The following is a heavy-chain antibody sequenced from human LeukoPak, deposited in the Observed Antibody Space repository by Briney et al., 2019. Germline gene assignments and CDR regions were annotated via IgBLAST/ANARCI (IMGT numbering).Heavy chain of an antibody. J-gene: IGHJ6*02. D-gene: IGHD3-10*01. Sequence: SQTLSLTCTISGASISTGGFYWTWLRQPPGEGLEWIGYIYYTGSVDYKASLESRLTISLATSKNRFSLKLNSVTAADTAVYYCARDHSYYFGSQTSTLDVWGQGTAVTVSS. CDR3: ARDHSYYFGSQTSTLDV. CDR1: GASISTGGFY. V-gene: IGHV4-31*03. CDR2: IYYTGSV.